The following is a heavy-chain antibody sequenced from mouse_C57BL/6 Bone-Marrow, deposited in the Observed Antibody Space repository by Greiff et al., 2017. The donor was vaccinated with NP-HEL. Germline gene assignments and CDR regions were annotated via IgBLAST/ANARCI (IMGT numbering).Heavy chain of an antibody. J-gene: IGHJ3*01. CDR3: AGDRGLTLFAY. Sequence: VQLQQSGPGLVKPSQSLFLTCSITGFPITSGYYWIWIRQSPGKPLEWMGYITHSGETFYNPSLQSPISITRETSKNQFFLQLNSVTTEDTAMYYCAGDRGLTLFAYWGQGTLVTVSA. CDR2: ITHSGET. D-gene: IGHD4-1*01. CDR1: GFPITSGYY. V-gene: IGHV12-3*01.